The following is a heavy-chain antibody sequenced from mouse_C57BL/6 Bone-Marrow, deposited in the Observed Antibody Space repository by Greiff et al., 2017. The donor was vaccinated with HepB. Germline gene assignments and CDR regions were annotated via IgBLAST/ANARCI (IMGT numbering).Heavy chain of an antibody. CDR2: IDPSDSYT. CDR3: ARILRYLYAMDY. V-gene: IGHV1-69*01. D-gene: IGHD1-1*01. CDR1: GYTFTSYW. Sequence: QVQLQQPGAELVMPGASVKLSCKASGYTFTSYWMHWVKQRPGQGLEWIGEIDPSDSYTNYNQKFKGKSTLTVDKSSSTAYMQLSSLTSEDSAVYYCARILRYLYAMDYWGQGTSVTVSS. J-gene: IGHJ4*01.